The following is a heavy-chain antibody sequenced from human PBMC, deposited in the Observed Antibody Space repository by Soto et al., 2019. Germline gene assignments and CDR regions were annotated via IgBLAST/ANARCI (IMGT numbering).Heavy chain of an antibody. CDR1: GGTVSSYA. Sequence: QVQLVQSGAEVKKPGSSVKVSCKASGGTVSSYAISWVRQAPGQGLEWMGGIIPIFGTANYAQKFQGRVTITADESTSTAYMDLSSLRSEDTAVYYCARAVMYDYVWGSYSGYFDYWGQGTLVTVSS. J-gene: IGHJ4*02. D-gene: IGHD3-16*01. V-gene: IGHV1-69*01. CDR2: IIPIFGTA. CDR3: ARAVMYDYVWGSYSGYFDY.